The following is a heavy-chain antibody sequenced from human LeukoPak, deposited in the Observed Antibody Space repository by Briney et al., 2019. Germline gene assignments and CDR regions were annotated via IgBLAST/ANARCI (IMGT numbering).Heavy chain of an antibody. CDR3: ARNWAPRRIKAMDV. Sequence: ASVKVSCKASGYTFTGYYMHWVRRAPGQGLEWMGWINPNSGGTNYAQKFQGRVTMTRDTSISTAYMELSRLRSDDTAVYYCARNWAPRRIKAMDVWGQGTTVTVSS. D-gene: IGHD7-27*01. CDR2: INPNSGGT. V-gene: IGHV1-2*02. J-gene: IGHJ6*02. CDR1: GYTFTGYY.